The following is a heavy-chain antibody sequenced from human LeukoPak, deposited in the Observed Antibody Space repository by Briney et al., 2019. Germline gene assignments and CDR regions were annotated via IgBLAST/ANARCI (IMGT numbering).Heavy chain of an antibody. CDR1: GGSFSGYY. Sequence: PSETLSLTYAVYGGSFSGYYWSWIRQPPGKGLEWIGEINHSGSTNYNPSLKSRVTISVDTSKNQFSLKPSSVTAADTAVYYCARVIILPATNWSDPWGQGTLVTVSS. V-gene: IGHV4-34*01. CDR2: INHSGST. D-gene: IGHD1-26*01. CDR3: ARVIILPATNWSDP. J-gene: IGHJ5*02.